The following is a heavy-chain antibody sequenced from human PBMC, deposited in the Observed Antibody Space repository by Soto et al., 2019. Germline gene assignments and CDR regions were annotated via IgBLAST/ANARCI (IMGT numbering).Heavy chain of an antibody. J-gene: IGHJ5*02. V-gene: IGHV1-46*03. D-gene: IGHD2-2*01. Sequence: QVQLVQSGAEVKKPGASVKVSCKASGYTFTSYYMHRVRQAPGQGLEWMGIINPSGGSTSYAQKFQGRGTMTRDTSTSKVYMALSSLRSEATAVYYCASGGGGIVVVPAAMTFDPWGQGTLVTVSS. CDR3: ASGGGGIVVVPAAMTFDP. CDR1: GYTFTSYY. CDR2: INPSGGST.